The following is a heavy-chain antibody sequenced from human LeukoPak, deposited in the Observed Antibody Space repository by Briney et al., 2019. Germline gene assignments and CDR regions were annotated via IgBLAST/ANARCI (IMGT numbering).Heavy chain of an antibody. J-gene: IGHJ4*02. Sequence: GGSLRLSCAASGFTFSNYAMNWLRQAPGKGVEWGLVICGDNDSTYHADSVKGRFTISRDNSKNILYLQVSSLRAEDKAVYYCAKGNRASSYSPVDHWGQGTLITVSS. CDR3: AKGNRASSYSPVDH. CDR2: ICGDNDST. V-gene: IGHV3-23*01. D-gene: IGHD3-22*01. CDR1: GFTFSNYA.